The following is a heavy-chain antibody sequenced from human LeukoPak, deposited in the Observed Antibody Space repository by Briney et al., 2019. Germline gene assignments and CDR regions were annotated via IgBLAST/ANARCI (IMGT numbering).Heavy chain of an antibody. D-gene: IGHD5-12*01. CDR1: GQPFSVYY. Sequence: SNPVTLLCAVYGQPFSVYYGIWIRQPPGRGLEWIGEINHRGSTNYNPSLKSRVTISVDTSKNQFSLKLSSVTAADTAVYYCARGGSGYDLYFDYWGQGTLVTVSS. V-gene: IGHV4-34*01. CDR3: ARGGSGYDLYFDY. J-gene: IGHJ4*02. CDR2: INHRGST.